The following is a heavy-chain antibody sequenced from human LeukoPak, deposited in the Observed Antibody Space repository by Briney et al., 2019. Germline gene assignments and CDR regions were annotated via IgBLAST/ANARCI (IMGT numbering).Heavy chain of an antibody. CDR1: GFTFDDYA. V-gene: IGHV3-9*01. Sequence: GGSLRLSCAASGFTFDDYAMHWVRQAPGKGLEWASGISWNSGSIGYADSVKGRFTISRDNAKNSLYLQMNSLRAEDTALYYCAKERVGAGIDYWGQGTLVTVSS. J-gene: IGHJ4*02. CDR2: ISWNSGSI. CDR3: AKERVGAGIDY. D-gene: IGHD1-26*01.